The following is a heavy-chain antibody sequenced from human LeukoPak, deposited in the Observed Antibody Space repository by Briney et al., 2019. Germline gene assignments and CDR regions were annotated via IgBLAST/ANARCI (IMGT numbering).Heavy chain of an antibody. CDR2: INTDGSTT. Sequence: GESLKISCAASGFTFSSYWMHWVRQAPGKGLVWVSRINTDGSTTNYADSVKGRFTISRDNAENTLYLQMNSLRVEDTAVYYCARGSPAAVWGQGALVTVSS. CDR1: GFTFSSYW. D-gene: IGHD6-25*01. V-gene: IGHV3-74*01. CDR3: ARGSPAAV. J-gene: IGHJ4*02.